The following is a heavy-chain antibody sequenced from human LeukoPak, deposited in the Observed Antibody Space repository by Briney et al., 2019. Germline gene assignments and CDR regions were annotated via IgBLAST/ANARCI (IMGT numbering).Heavy chain of an antibody. J-gene: IGHJ6*03. D-gene: IGHD6-13*01. Sequence: SETLSLTCTVSGGSISSYYWSWIRQPPGKGLEWIGEINHSGSTNYNPSLKSRVTISVDTSKNQFSLKLSSVTAADTAVYYCARADSSSWYQSPYYYYYYMDVWGKGTTVTVSS. V-gene: IGHV4-59*01. CDR1: GGSISSYY. CDR3: ARADSSSWYQSPYYYYYYMDV. CDR2: INHSGST.